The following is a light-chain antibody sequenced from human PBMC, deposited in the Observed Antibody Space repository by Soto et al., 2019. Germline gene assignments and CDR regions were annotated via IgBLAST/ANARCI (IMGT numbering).Light chain of an antibody. Sequence: QSVLTQPPSAAGTPGQRVTISCSGSNSNIGSNIVSWYQQLPGTAPKLLIYSDNQRPSGVPDRFSGSKSGTSASLAISGLQSDDEADYYCAAWDDSLHGYVFGAGTNLTVL. CDR1: NSNIGSNI. V-gene: IGLV1-44*01. J-gene: IGLJ1*01. CDR3: AAWDDSLHGYV. CDR2: SDN.